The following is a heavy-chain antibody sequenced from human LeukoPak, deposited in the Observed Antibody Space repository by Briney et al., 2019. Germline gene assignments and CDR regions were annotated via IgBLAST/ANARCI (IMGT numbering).Heavy chain of an antibody. J-gene: IGHJ4*02. Sequence: GGSLRLSCAASGFMFSNYGITWVRQAPGKGLEWVSSISGSGSWTFYADSVKGRFTISRDNSKNTLYLQMSSLRVEDTAVYYCAKDFTPSPVRDYGDYFDYWGQGTLVTVSS. CDR2: ISGSGSWT. CDR1: GFMFSNYG. V-gene: IGHV3-23*01. CDR3: AKDFTPSPVRDYGDYFDY. D-gene: IGHD4-17*01.